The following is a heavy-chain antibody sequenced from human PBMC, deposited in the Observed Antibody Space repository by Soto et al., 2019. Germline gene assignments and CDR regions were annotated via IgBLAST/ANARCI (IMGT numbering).Heavy chain of an antibody. CDR2: IYYSGST. D-gene: IGHD2-21*02. CDR3: ARTPTVTALDC. V-gene: IGHV4-59*01. CDR1: GGSISSYY. J-gene: IGHJ4*02. Sequence: GGSISSYYWSWIRQPPGKGLEWIGYIYYSGSTNYNPSLKSRVTISVDTSKNQFSLKLSSVTAADTAVYYCARTPTVTALDCWGQGTWVTVSP.